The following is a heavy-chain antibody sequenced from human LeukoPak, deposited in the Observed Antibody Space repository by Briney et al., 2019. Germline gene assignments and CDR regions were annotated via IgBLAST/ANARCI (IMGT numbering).Heavy chain of an antibody. J-gene: IGHJ4*02. CDR2: IYTSRST. CDR1: GGSLNGYF. Sequence: SGTLSLTCTVSGGSLNGYFLNWIRQPAGKGLEWIGRIYTSRSTDYNPALNSRITMSVDTSRNQFSLKLNSVSAADTAVYYCARSARVEPGTGYYFDSWGQGTLVTVSS. D-gene: IGHD6-13*01. CDR3: ARSARVEPGTGYYFDS. V-gene: IGHV4-4*07.